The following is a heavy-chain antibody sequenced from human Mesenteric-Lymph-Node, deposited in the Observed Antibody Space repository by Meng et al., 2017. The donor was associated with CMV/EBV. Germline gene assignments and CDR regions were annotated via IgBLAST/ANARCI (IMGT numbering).Heavy chain of an antibody. V-gene: IGHV3-7*01. Sequence: GESLKISCAASGFTFSSYWMSWVRQAPGKGLEWVANIKPDGSEKYYVDSVKGRFTISRDNAKNSLYLQMNSLRAEDTAVYYCARGSSWGELDYWGQGTLVTVSS. CDR2: IKPDGSEK. J-gene: IGHJ4*02. CDR1: GFTFSSYW. CDR3: ARGSSWGELDY. D-gene: IGHD3-16*01.